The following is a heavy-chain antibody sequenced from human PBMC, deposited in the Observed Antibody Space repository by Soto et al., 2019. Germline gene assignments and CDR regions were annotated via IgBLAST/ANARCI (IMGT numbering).Heavy chain of an antibody. D-gene: IGHD2-21*01. CDR2: ITSNGGNT. CDR3: ARRIPFGYGMDV. J-gene: IGHJ6*02. Sequence: EVQLVESGGGLVQPGGSLRLSCAASGFTFSSYAMHWVRQAPGKGLEYVSAITSNGGNTDYASSVKGRFTISRDNSKNMLYLKMGSLRAEDMAVYYCARRIPFGYGMDVWGQGTTVTVSS. CDR1: GFTFSSYA. V-gene: IGHV3-64*01.